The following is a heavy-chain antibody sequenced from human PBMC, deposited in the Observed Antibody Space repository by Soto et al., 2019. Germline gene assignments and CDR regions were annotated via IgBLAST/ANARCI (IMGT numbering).Heavy chain of an antibody. V-gene: IGHV3-30-3*01. CDR2: ISYDGTNK. D-gene: IGHD1-20*01. J-gene: IGHJ3*02. Sequence: QRLSCAASGFTFSTYAMYWVRQAPGKGLEWVAVISYDGTNKYFADSVKGRFTISRDNSKNTLYLQMNSPRAEDTALYYCARGIKASSYAFDIWGQGTMVTVSS. CDR1: GFTFSTYA. CDR3: ARGIKASSYAFDI.